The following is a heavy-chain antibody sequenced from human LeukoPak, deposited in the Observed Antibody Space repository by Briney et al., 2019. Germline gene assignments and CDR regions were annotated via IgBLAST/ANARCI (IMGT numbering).Heavy chain of an antibody. CDR1: GFTFNSFS. V-gene: IGHV3-21*01. CDR3: ARGPFRQFDV. CDR2: ISSSTIYT. Sequence: PGGSLRLSYAASGFTFNSFSMNWVRHAPGKGLEWVSSISSSTIYTYYADSVKGRFTISRDNAKNSLYLQMNSLRAEDTAVYYCARGPFRQFDVWGKGTTVTVSS. J-gene: IGHJ6*04. D-gene: IGHD5-24*01.